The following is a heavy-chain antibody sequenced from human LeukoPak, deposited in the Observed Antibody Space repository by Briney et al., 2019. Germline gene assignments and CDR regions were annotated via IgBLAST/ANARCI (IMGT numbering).Heavy chain of an antibody. CDR2: ISSSSSTI. D-gene: IGHD6-19*01. CDR1: GFTFSSYS. V-gene: IGHV3-48*01. CDR3: IVLAVTGTFGFDY. J-gene: IGHJ4*02. Sequence: GGSLRLSCAASGFTFSSYSMNWVRQALGKGLEWISYISSSSSTIYYTDSVKGRFTISRDNAKNSLFLQMNSLRAGDTAVYYCIVLAVTGTFGFDYWGQGTLVTVSS.